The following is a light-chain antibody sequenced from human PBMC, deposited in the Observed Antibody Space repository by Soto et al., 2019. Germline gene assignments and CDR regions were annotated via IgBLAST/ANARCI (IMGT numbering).Light chain of an antibody. CDR1: SNDVGNYIY. Sequence: QSALTQPASVSGSPGQSITISCTGTSNDVGNYIYVSWFQHHPGKAPKLLSYEVSYRPSGVSNRFSASKSGNTASLTISGLQAEDEADYYCTSYTSSSTPFVFGTGTKVTVL. CDR3: TSYTSSSTPFV. J-gene: IGLJ1*01. V-gene: IGLV2-14*01. CDR2: EVS.